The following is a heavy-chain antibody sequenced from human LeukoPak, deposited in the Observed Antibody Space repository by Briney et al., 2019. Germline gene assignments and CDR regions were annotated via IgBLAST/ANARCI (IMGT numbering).Heavy chain of an antibody. CDR2: ISGSGGTT. D-gene: IGHD6-19*01. CDR1: GFTFSSYD. V-gene: IGHV3-23*01. J-gene: IGHJ6*03. Sequence: QSRGSLRLSCAASGFTFSSYDMSWVRQAPGKGPEWVSGISGSGGTTYYAHSVKGRFTISRDNSKNTLYLQMNSLRADGTAVYYCAKITVAGTYYYYYYMDVWGKGTTVTVSS. CDR3: AKITVAGTYYYYYYMDV.